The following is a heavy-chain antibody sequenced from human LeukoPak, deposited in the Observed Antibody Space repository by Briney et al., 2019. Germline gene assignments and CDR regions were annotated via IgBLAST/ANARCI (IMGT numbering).Heavy chain of an antibody. CDR3: ATGHMVRGVHNWFDP. V-gene: IGHV1-24*01. Sequence: ASVKVSCKVSGYTLTELSMHWVRQAPGKGLEWMGGFDPEGGETIYAQKFQGRVTMTEDTSTDTAYMELSSLRSEDTAVYYCATGHMVRGVHNWFDPWGQGTLVTVSS. D-gene: IGHD3-10*01. CDR1: GYTLTELS. J-gene: IGHJ5*02. CDR2: FDPEGGET.